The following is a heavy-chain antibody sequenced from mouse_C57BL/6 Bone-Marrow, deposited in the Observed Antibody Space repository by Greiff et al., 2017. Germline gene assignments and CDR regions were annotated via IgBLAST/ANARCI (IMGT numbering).Heavy chain of an antibody. CDR1: GYTFTSYG. V-gene: IGHV1-81*01. CDR2: IYPRSGNT. CDR3: ARRNLGAWFAY. Sequence: VKLQESGAELARPGASVTLSCKASGYTFTSYGLSWVKQRTGQGLEWIGEIYPRSGNTSYNEKFKCKATLTADNSSSTAYMELRSLTSEDSAVYVCARRNLGAWFAYWGQGTLVTVSA. J-gene: IGHJ3*01. D-gene: IGHD4-1*01.